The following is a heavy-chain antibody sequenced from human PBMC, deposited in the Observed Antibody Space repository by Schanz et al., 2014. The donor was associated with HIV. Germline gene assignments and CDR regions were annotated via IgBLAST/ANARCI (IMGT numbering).Heavy chain of an antibody. CDR3: ARSASVISSGWCSGNACYSGAFHS. CDR2: ISGSSIT. V-gene: IGHV3-23*01. Sequence: EVQLLESGGDLVQPGGSLRLSCAASGFTFSNYAMIWVRQAPGKGLEWVSGISGSSITYSADSVKGRFTISRDNSKNTLYLQMNSLRAEDTAVYFCARSASVISSGWCSGNACYSGAFHSWGQGFLVIVSS. CDR1: GFTFSNYA. J-gene: IGHJ4*02. D-gene: IGHD2-15*01.